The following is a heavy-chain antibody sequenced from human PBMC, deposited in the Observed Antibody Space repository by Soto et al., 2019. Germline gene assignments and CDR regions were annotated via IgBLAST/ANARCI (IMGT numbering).Heavy chain of an antibody. V-gene: IGHV3-23*01. D-gene: IGHD3-16*02. J-gene: IGHJ4*02. Sequence: GGSLRLSCTASGITFSNYAMSWVRQAPRKGLEWVSSISTSGVRPYYADSVKGRFTISRDNSKNTLYLQMNSLRVEDTAVYYCAKDPDRYDYVWGTYRYIDHWGQGTMVTVSS. CDR1: GITFSNYA. CDR3: AKDPDRYDYVWGTYRYIDH. CDR2: ISTSGVRP.